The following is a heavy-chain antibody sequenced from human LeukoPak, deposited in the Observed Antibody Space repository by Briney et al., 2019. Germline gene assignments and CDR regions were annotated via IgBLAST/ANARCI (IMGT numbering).Heavy chain of an antibody. V-gene: IGHV4-4*07. CDR2: IYTSGST. J-gene: IGHJ4*02. Sequence: SETLSLTCTVSGGSISSYYWSWIRQPAGKGLEWIGRIYTSGSTNYNPSLKSRVTMSVDTSKNQFSLKLSSVTAADTAVYYCARVWDYDFWSGYYAFDYWGQGTLATVSS. CDR3: ARVWDYDFWSGYYAFDY. CDR1: GGSISSYY. D-gene: IGHD3-3*01.